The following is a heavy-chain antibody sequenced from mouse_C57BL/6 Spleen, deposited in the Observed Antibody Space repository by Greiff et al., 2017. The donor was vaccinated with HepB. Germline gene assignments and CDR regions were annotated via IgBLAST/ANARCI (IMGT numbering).Heavy chain of an antibody. CDR2: IDPSDSET. CDR1: GYTFTSYW. CDR3: ARGDYAMDY. J-gene: IGHJ4*01. V-gene: IGHV1-52*01. Sequence: QVQLQQPGAELVRPGSSVKLSCKASGYTFTSYWMHWVKQRPIQGLEWIGNIDPSDSETHYNQKFKDKATLTVDKSSSTAYIQLSSLTSEDSAVYYCARGDYAMDYWGQGTSVTVSS.